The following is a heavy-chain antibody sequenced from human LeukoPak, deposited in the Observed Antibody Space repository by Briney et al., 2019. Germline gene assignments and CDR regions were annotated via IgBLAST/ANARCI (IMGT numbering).Heavy chain of an antibody. Sequence: GGSLRLSSAAYGFTFTSYAMSWVRQAPGRGLEWVSAISGSGGSTYYSDSEKGRFTISRDNSKNTLYLQMNSLRAEDTAVYYCAKEGCSSTSCYPLGYWGQGTLVTVSS. CDR3: AKEGCSSTSCYPLGY. D-gene: IGHD2-2*01. V-gene: IGHV3-23*01. CDR1: GFTFTSYA. CDR2: ISGSGGST. J-gene: IGHJ4*02.